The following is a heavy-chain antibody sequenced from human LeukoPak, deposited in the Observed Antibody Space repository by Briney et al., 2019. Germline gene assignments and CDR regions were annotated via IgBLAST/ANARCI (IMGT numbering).Heavy chain of an antibody. CDR2: IKQDGSEK. CDR1: GFTFSSYW. Sequence: EGSLRLSCAASGFTFSSYWMSWVRQAPGKGLEWVANIKQDGSEKYYVDSVKGRFTISRDNAKNSLYLQMNSLRAEDTAVYYCARDSSIAVAGTFPGYWGQGTLVTVSS. V-gene: IGHV3-7*01. J-gene: IGHJ4*02. CDR3: ARDSSIAVAGTFPGY. D-gene: IGHD6-19*01.